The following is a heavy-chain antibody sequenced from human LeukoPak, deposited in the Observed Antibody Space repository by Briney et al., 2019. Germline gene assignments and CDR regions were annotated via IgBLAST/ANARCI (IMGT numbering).Heavy chain of an antibody. CDR2: IYHSGST. J-gene: IGHJ4*02. V-gene: IGHV4-39*07. CDR3: ARGPYYFDS. CDR1: GGSISGSGYY. Sequence: SETLSLTCTVSGGSISGSGYYWGWVRQAPGKGLEWIGSIYHSGSTYYNPYLKSRVTVSVDTSRKQFSGRLISVTAADTAVYYCARGPYYFDSWGQGTLVTASS.